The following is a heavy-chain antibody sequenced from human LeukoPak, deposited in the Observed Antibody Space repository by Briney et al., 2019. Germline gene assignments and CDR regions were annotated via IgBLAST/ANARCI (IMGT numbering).Heavy chain of an antibody. V-gene: IGHV1-46*01. J-gene: IGHJ5*02. CDR3: AREDSGSYPEGWFDP. D-gene: IGHD1-26*01. CDR2: INPSGGST. Sequence: ASVKVSCKASGYTFTSYYMHWVRQAPGQGLEWMGIINPSGGSTSYAQKFQGRVTMTRDTSTSTVYMELSSLRSEDTAVYYCAREDSGSYPEGWFDPWRQGTLVTVSS. CDR1: GYTFTSYY.